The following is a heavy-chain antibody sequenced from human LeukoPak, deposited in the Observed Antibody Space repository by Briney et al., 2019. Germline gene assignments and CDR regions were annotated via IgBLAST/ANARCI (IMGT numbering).Heavy chain of an antibody. D-gene: IGHD1-1*01. V-gene: IGHV5-10-1*01. Sequence: GEALRISCKGSGYSFSSYWSSWVRQMPGKGLEWRGRIDTSDAYTNYSPSFQGHVTISADKSISTAYLQWSSLKAPDTAMHYCASPAGDWTTGRGGIDYYYGMDVWGKGTTVTVSS. CDR3: ASPAGDWTTGRGGIDYYYGMDV. CDR1: GYSFSSYW. J-gene: IGHJ6*04. CDR2: IDTSDAYT.